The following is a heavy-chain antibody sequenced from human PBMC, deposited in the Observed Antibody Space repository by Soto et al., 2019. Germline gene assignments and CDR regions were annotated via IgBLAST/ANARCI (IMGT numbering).Heavy chain of an antibody. CDR3: ARVPDSSLGTMDV. CDR2: MFPGDSDT. V-gene: IGHV5-51*01. CDR1: GYSFTTYW. Sequence: GESLKISCKGSGYSFTTYWVGWVRQLPGQGLEWMGVMFPGDSDTRYSPSFQGQVTMSADPSTNTAYLEWSSLKAADSAMYYCARVPDSSLGTMDVWGQGTTVTVSS. D-gene: IGHD6-19*01. J-gene: IGHJ6*02.